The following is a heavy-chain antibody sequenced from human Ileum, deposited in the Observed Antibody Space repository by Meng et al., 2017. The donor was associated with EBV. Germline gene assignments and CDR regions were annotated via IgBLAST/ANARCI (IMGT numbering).Heavy chain of an antibody. CDR2: IFHIGST. V-gene: IGHV4-4*02. Sequence: VRLRESGPRLVKPSGPRSPTGDVSGGSFISKNWWSWVRQPPGKGLEWIGEIFHIGSTNNSPSLKSRVTISVDNSENQFSLSLTSVTAADTAIYYCAKVSLTGTFYDHWGQGILVTVSS. CDR3: AKVSLTGTFYDH. J-gene: IGHJ4*02. CDR1: GGSFISKNW. D-gene: IGHD3-9*01.